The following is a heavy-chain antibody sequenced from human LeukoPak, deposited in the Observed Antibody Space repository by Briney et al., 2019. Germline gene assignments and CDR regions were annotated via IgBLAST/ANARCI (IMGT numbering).Heavy chain of an antibody. D-gene: IGHD5-18*01. Sequence: SETLSLTCTVSGGSINTNYWSWIRQPPGKGLEWIGYIRSSGSTNYNPSLKSRVTISMDTSKNQFSLQLSSVTAADTAVYYCARSQRAHTATFQHWGQGTLVTVSS. J-gene: IGHJ1*01. CDR2: IRSSGST. CDR1: GGSINTNY. CDR3: ARSQRAHTATFQH. V-gene: IGHV4-59*01.